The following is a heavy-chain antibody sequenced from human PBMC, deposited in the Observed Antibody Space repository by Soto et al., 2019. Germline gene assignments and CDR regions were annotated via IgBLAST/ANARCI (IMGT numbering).Heavy chain of an antibody. CDR2: ISWNSGSI. Sequence: GGSLRLSCAASGFTFDDYAMHWVRQAPGKGLEWVSGISWNSGSIGYAGSVKGRFTISRDNAKNSLYLQMNSLRAEDTALYYCAKDSDETMVRGVIMYLFDYWGQGTLVTVSS. J-gene: IGHJ4*02. V-gene: IGHV3-9*01. D-gene: IGHD3-10*01. CDR1: GFTFDDYA. CDR3: AKDSDETMVRGVIMYLFDY.